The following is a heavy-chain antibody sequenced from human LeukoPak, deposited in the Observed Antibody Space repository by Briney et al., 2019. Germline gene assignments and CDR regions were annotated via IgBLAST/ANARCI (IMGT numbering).Heavy chain of an antibody. D-gene: IGHD6-19*01. Sequence: PGGSLRLSCADSGFTFSSYWMSWVRQAPVKGLEWVANIKQDGNEKYYVDSVKGRFTISRDNAKNSLYLQMNSLRVEDTAVYYCARARSGWDYYFDYWGQGTLVTVSS. CDR3: ARARSGWDYYFDY. CDR1: GFTFSSYW. J-gene: IGHJ4*02. CDR2: IKQDGNEK. V-gene: IGHV3-7*04.